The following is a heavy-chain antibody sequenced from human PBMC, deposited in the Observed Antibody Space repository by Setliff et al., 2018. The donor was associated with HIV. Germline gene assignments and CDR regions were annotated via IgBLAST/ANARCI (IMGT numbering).Heavy chain of an antibody. Sequence: KTSETLSLTCSVSGRSITSSYWSWVRQSPERGLEWIGYVYYSGTTNYNPSLKSRVSLSIDTSKNQFSLKLTSLTAADTAVYYCANFPTVFGVVSPSYSWGQGILVTVSS. CDR3: ANFPTVFGVVSPSYS. CDR2: VYYSGTT. J-gene: IGHJ5*02. CDR1: GRSITSSY. D-gene: IGHD3-3*01. V-gene: IGHV4-59*08.